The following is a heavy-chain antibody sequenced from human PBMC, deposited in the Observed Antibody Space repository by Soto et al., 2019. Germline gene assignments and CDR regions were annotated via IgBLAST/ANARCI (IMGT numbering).Heavy chain of an antibody. CDR1: GYSFTSYW. CDR2: IDPSDSYT. CDR3: ARVVPAAIDPVNWFDP. Sequence: ESLKISCKGSGYSFTSYWISWVRQMPGKGLEWMGRIDPSDSYTNYSPSFQGHVTISADKSISTAYLQWSSLKASDTAMYYCARVVPAAIDPVNWFDPWGQGTLVTVSS. J-gene: IGHJ5*02. V-gene: IGHV5-10-1*01. D-gene: IGHD2-2*01.